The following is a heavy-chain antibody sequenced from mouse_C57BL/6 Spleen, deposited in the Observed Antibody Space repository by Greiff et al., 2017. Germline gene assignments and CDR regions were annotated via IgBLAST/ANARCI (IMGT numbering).Heavy chain of an antibody. D-gene: IGHD4-1*01. V-gene: IGHV1-76*01. Sequence: QVQLQQSGAELVRPGASVKLSCKASGYTFTDYYINWVKQRPGQGLEWIARIYPGGGNTYYNEKFKGKATLTAEKSSSTAYMQLSSLTSEDAAVYFCARKGNWGFAYWGQGTLVTVSA. J-gene: IGHJ3*01. CDR1: GYTFTDYY. CDR2: IYPGGGNT. CDR3: ARKGNWGFAY.